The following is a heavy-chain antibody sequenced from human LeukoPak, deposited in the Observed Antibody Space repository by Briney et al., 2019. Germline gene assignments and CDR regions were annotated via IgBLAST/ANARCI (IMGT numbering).Heavy chain of an antibody. CDR3: ARDLGGSPKGYFDL. Sequence: GASVKVSCKASGYTFTSYGISWVRQAPGQGLEWMGWISAYNRNTNYAQKLQGRVTMTTDTSTSTAYMELRSLRSDDTAVYYCARDLGGSPKGYFDLWGRGTLVTVSS. D-gene: IGHD3-16*01. J-gene: IGHJ2*01. CDR1: GYTFTSYG. V-gene: IGHV1-18*01. CDR2: ISAYNRNT.